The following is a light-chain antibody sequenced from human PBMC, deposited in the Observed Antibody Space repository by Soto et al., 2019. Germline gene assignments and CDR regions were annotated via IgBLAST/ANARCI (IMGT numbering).Light chain of an antibody. CDR1: SSDVGGYNY. CDR2: EVT. CDR3: SSFAGGGNPVL. J-gene: IGLJ2*01. Sequence: QSALTQPPSASGSLGQSVTISCTGTSSDVGGYNYVSWHQQHPGKAPKLMIYEVTKRPSGVPDRFSGSKSGNTASLTVSGLQAEHEADYYCSSFAGGGNPVLFGGGTTLTVL. V-gene: IGLV2-8*01.